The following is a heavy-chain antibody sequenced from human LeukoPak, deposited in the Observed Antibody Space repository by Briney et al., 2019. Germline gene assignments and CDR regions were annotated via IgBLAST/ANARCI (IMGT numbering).Heavy chain of an antibody. D-gene: IGHD1-26*01. CDR1: GFTFSSYA. CDR3: AKPTSNSGSYLLSPFDY. V-gene: IGHV3-30*18. CDR2: ISYDGSNK. J-gene: IGHJ4*02. Sequence: PGGSLRLSCAASGFTFSSYAMHWVRQAPGKGLEWVAVISYDGSNKYYADSVKGRFTISRDNSKSTLYLQMNSLRAEDTAVYYCAKPTSNSGSYLLSPFDYWGQGTLVTVSS.